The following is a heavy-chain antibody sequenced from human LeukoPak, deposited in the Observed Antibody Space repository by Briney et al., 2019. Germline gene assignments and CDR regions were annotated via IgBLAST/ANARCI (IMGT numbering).Heavy chain of an antibody. D-gene: IGHD3-22*01. CDR1: GFTFSSYA. Sequence: GGSLRLSCAASGFTFSSYAIHWVRQAPGKGLEWVAVISSDGSSKYYADSVKGRFTISRDNSKNTLYLQMNSLRAEDTAVYYCARSLGYYDSSGTRGDYWGQGTLVTVSS. J-gene: IGHJ4*02. CDR2: ISSDGSSK. V-gene: IGHV3-30-3*01. CDR3: ARSLGYYDSSGTRGDY.